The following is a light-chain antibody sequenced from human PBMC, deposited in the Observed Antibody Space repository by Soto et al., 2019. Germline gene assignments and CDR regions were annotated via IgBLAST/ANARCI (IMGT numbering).Light chain of an antibody. CDR2: GAS. V-gene: IGKV3-20*01. CDR3: QQYGTSPWT. Sequence: EIVLTQSPVTLSLSPGERATLSCRASQSVGSSFLAWYQQKPGQAPRLLIYGASSRATGIPDRFSGSGSGTDFTLTISRLEPEDFAVYYCQQYGTSPWTFGQGTKVEI. J-gene: IGKJ1*01. CDR1: QSVGSSF.